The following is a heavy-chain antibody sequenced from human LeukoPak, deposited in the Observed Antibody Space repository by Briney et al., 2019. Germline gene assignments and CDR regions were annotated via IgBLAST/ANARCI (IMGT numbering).Heavy chain of an antibody. Sequence: ASVKVSCKASGYTLTSYGISWVRQAPGQGLEWMGWISAYNGNTNYAQKLQGRVTMTTDTSTSTAYMGLRSLRSDDTAVYYCARDLRFIQPKVFDIWGQGTMVTVSS. CDR1: GYTLTSYG. D-gene: IGHD3-3*01. V-gene: IGHV1-18*01. CDR3: ARDLRFIQPKVFDI. CDR2: ISAYNGNT. J-gene: IGHJ3*02.